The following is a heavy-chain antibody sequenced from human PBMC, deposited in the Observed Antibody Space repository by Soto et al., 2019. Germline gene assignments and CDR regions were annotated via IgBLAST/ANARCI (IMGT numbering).Heavy chain of an antibody. V-gene: IGHV4-31*03. CDR2: IYYSGST. Sequence: SETLSLTCTVSGGSISSGGYYWSWIRQHPGKGLEWIGYIYYSGSTYYNPSLKSRVTISVDTSKNQFSLKLSSVTAADTAVYYCARDRLRFARFDPWGQGALVTAPQ. CDR3: ARDRLRFARFDP. J-gene: IGHJ5*02. D-gene: IGHD3-3*01. CDR1: GGSISSGGYY.